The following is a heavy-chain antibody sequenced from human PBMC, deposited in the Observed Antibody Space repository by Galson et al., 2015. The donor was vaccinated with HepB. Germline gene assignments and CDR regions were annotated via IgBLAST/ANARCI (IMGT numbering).Heavy chain of an antibody. CDR2: IYYSGST. D-gene: IGHD4-17*01. CDR3: ASANNDYGDYISWYFDL. J-gene: IGHJ2*01. CDR1: GGSISTYY. V-gene: IGHV4-39*01. Sequence: SETLSLTCTVSGGSISTYYWGWIRQPPGKGLEWIGSIYYSGSTYYNPSLKSRVTISVDTSKNQFSLKLSSVTAADTAVYYCASANNDYGDYISWYFDLWGRGTLVTVSS.